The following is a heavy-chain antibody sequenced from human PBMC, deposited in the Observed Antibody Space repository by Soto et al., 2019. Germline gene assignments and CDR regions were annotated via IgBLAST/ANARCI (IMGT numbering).Heavy chain of an antibody. CDR3: ARVFSWGYDLSYYGGDY. CDR2: INPNSGDT. Sequence: ASVKVSCKASGYTFTGYYMHWVRQAPGQGLEWMGWINPNSGDTNYAQKFQGWVTMTTDTSTSTAYMELRSLRSDDTAVYYCARVFSWGYDLSYYGGDYWGQGTLVTVSS. J-gene: IGHJ4*02. CDR1: GYTFTGYY. D-gene: IGHD3-10*01. V-gene: IGHV1-2*04.